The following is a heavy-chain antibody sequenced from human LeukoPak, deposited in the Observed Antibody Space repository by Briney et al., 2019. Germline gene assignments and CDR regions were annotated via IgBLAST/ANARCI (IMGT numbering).Heavy chain of an antibody. J-gene: IGHJ4*02. D-gene: IGHD3-9*01. CDR2: ISSSSSYI. V-gene: IGHV3-21*04. CDR3: AKADDILTGWDY. CDR1: GFTFRNYA. Sequence: PGGSLRLSCAASGFTFRNYAMNWVRQAPGKGLEWVSFISSSSSYIYYADSVKGRFTISRDNAKNSLYLQMNSLRAEDAAVYYCAKADDILTGWDYWGQGTLVTVSS.